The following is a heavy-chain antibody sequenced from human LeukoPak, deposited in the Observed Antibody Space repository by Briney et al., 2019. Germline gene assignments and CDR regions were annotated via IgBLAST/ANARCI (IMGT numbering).Heavy chain of an antibody. CDR3: AREARLAYFDY. CDR1: GGSISSYY. Sequence: SETLSLTCTVSGGSISSYYWSWIRQPPGKGLEWIGYIYYSGSTNYNPSLKSRVTISVDTSKNQFSLKLSSVTAADTAVYYCAREARLAYFDYWGQGTLVTVSS. D-gene: IGHD6-6*01. V-gene: IGHV4-59*12. J-gene: IGHJ4*02. CDR2: IYYSGST.